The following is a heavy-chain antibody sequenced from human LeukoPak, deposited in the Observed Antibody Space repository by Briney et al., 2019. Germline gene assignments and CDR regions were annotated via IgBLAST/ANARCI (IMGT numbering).Heavy chain of an antibody. CDR3: ARDAVSTLLYYYYYMDV. D-gene: IGHD2/OR15-2a*01. Sequence: ASVKVSCKASGYSFTGYYMHWVRQAPGQGLEWMGWINPNSGDTKYAQKFQGRVTMTRDTSISTAYMELSRLRSDDTAVYYCARDAVSTLLYYYYYMDVWGKGTTVTVSS. V-gene: IGHV1-2*02. J-gene: IGHJ6*03. CDR2: INPNSGDT. CDR1: GYSFTGYY.